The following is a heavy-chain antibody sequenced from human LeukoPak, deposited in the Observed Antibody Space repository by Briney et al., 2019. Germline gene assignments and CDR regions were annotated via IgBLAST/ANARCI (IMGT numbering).Heavy chain of an antibody. CDR1: GYTFTGYY. D-gene: IGHD5-12*01. V-gene: IGHV1-2*02. CDR2: INPNSGGT. J-gene: IGHJ4*02. CDR3: ARSRGYSGYDPFDY. Sequence: GASVKVSCKASGYTFTGYYMHWVRQAPGQGLEWMGWINPNSGGTNYAQKFQGRVTMTRDTSISTAYMELSRLRSDDTAVYYCARSRGYSGYDPFDYWGQGTLVTVSS.